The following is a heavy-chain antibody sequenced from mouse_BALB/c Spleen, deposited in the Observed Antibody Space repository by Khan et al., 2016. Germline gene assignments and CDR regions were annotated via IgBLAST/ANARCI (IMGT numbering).Heavy chain of an antibody. CDR1: GYTFTSYW. D-gene: IGHD1-1*01. Sequence: QVQLKQSGAELAKPGASVKMSCKASGYTFTSYWMHWVKQRPGQGLEWIGYINPSTGYTEYNQKFKDKATLTADKSSSTAYMQLSSLTSEDSAVYYWASYYGSSYAMDYWGQGTSVTVSS. CDR3: ASYYGSSYAMDY. V-gene: IGHV1-7*01. CDR2: INPSTGYT. J-gene: IGHJ4*01.